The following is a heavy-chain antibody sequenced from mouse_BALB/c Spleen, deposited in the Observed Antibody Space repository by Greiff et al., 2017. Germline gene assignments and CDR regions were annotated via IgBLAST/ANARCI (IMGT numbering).Heavy chain of an antibody. Sequence: EVQLQQSGPGLVKPSQSLSLTCSVTGYSITSGYYWNWIRQFPGNKLEWMGYISYSGSTSYNPSLKSRISITRDTSKNQFFLQLNSVTTEDTATYYCARKGEFSYGDFDYWGQGTTLTVSS. CDR2: ISYSGST. J-gene: IGHJ2*01. CDR3: ARKGEFSYGDFDY. V-gene: IGHV3-2*02. CDR1: GYSITSGYY. D-gene: IGHD2-12*01.